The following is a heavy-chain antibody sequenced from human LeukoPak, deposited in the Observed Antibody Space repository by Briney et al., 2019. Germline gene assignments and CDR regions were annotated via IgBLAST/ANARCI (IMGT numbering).Heavy chain of an antibody. CDR2: INHSGST. CDR1: GGSFSGYY. V-gene: IGHV4-34*01. Sequence: SETLSLTCAVYGGSFSGYYWSWIRQPPGKGLEWIGEINHSGSTNYNPSLKSRVTMSVDTSKNQFSLKLSSVTAADTAVYYCARETQYYDFWSGYQYAEYFQHWGQGTLVTVSS. D-gene: IGHD3-3*01. CDR3: ARETQYYDFWSGYQYAEYFQH. J-gene: IGHJ1*01.